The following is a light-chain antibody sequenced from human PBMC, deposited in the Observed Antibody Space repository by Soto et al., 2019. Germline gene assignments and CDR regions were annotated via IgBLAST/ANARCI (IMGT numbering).Light chain of an antibody. J-gene: IGLJ2*01. CDR2: EDD. V-gene: IGLV6-57*01. CDR1: SGNIVSNY. CDR3: QSYDADILI. Sequence: NFMLTQPHSVSESPGKTVTISCTRSSGNIVSNYVQWYQQRPGSSPTTVIYEDDDRPSGVPDRFSSSIDTSSNSASLTISGLKTENEADYYSQSYDADILIFGGGTKLTVL.